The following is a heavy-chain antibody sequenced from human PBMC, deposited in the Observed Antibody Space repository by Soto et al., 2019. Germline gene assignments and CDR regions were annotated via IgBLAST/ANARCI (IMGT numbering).Heavy chain of an antibody. Sequence: QVQLVQSGAEVKKPGASVKVSCKASGYTFTSYEINWVRQATGQGLEYLGWMNPNSGKTAYVQKFQGRVIMTWDTSINTAYMELSSLRSEDTAVYFCARGIKYGAYSRWFDPWGQGTLVTVSS. D-gene: IGHD4-17*01. J-gene: IGHJ5*02. CDR2: MNPNSGKT. CDR3: ARGIKYGAYSRWFDP. CDR1: GYTFTSYE. V-gene: IGHV1-8*01.